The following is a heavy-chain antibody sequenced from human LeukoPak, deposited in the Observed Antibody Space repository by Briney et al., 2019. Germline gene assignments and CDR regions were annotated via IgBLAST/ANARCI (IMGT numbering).Heavy chain of an antibody. D-gene: IGHD6-19*01. CDR1: GFTFSSYA. CDR2: ISGSGGGT. Sequence: GGSLRLSCAASGFTFSSYAMSWVRQAPGKGVEWVSAISGSGGGTYYADSVKGRFTISRDNSKNTLYLQMNSLRAEDTAVYYCAKGTYSSGWYWGQGTLVTVSS. J-gene: IGHJ4*02. CDR3: AKGTYSSGWY. V-gene: IGHV3-23*01.